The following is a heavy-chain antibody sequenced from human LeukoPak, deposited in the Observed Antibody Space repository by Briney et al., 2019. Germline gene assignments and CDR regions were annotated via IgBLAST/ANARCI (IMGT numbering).Heavy chain of an antibody. V-gene: IGHV4-39*07. CDR1: GGSISSSSYY. Sequence: SQTRSLTCAVSGGSISSSSYYWGWIRQPPGKGLEWIGSIYYSGSTYYNPSLKSRVTISVDTSKNQFSLKLSSVTAADTAVYYCASRGNYYDSSGYYRFDYWGQGTLVTVSS. J-gene: IGHJ4*02. CDR2: IYYSGST. CDR3: ASRGNYYDSSGYYRFDY. D-gene: IGHD3-22*01.